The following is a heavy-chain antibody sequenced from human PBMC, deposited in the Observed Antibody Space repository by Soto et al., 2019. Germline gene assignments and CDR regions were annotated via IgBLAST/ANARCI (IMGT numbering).Heavy chain of an antibody. Sequence: EVQLVESGGGLVQPGGSLRLSCAASGFTFSTYWMHWVRQAPGKGLVWVSRINSDGTVTSYADSVKGRFTISRDNTKNTLYLQVNSLGVEDTAVYYCATVATTSYNWFDAWGQGTLVTVSS. V-gene: IGHV3-74*01. D-gene: IGHD5-12*01. CDR2: INSDGTVT. J-gene: IGHJ5*02. CDR1: GFTFSTYW. CDR3: ATVATTSYNWFDA.